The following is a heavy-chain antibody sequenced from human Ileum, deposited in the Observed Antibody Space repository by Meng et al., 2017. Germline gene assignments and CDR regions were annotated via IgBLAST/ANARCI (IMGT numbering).Heavy chain of an antibody. CDR2: INHNGNT. CDR3: ASARYDN. J-gene: IGHJ4*02. CDR1: GGSFNANY. Sequence: QVQLQQSGAGLLKPSETLSLTCVVYGGSFNANYWTWIRQPPGKGLEWIGEINHNGNTNYKPSLKSRVTISVDTSKKQFSLRLTSVTAADTAVYYCASARYDNWGQGTLVTVSS. V-gene: IGHV4-34*01.